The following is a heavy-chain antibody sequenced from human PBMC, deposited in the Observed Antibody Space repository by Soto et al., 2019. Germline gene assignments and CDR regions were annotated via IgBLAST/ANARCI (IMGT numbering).Heavy chain of an antibody. D-gene: IGHD3-22*01. CDR3: ARDMGYYYDSSGYRSLDY. V-gene: IGHV1-46*01. Sequence: ASVKVSCKASGYTFTSYYMHWVRQAPGQGLEWMGIINPSGGSTSYAQKFQGRVTMTRDTSTSTVYMELSSLRSEDTAVYYCARDMGYYYDSSGYRSLDYWGQGTLVTVSS. J-gene: IGHJ4*02. CDR2: INPSGGST. CDR1: GYTFTSYY.